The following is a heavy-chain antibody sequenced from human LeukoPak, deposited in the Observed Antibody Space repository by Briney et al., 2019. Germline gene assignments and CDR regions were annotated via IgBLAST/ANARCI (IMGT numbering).Heavy chain of an antibody. CDR3: ARGPRLANAFDI. D-gene: IGHD3-3*02. CDR2: IYYSGST. Sequence: TPGGSLRLSCTVSGGSISTSSYYWGWIRQPPGRGLEWIGSIYYSGSTYYKSSLKSRVTISVDTSKNQFSLKLSSVTAADTAIYYCARGPRLANAFDIWGQGTMVTFSS. CDR1: GGSISTSSYY. J-gene: IGHJ3*02. V-gene: IGHV4-39*01.